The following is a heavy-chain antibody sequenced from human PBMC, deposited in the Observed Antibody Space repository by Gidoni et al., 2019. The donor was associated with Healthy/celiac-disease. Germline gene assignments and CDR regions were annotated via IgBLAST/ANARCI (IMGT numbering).Heavy chain of an antibody. J-gene: IGHJ4*02. CDR3: ARMQWLVHDY. Sequence: QLQLQESGPGLVKPSETLSLTCAVSGGSISSSSYYWGWIRQPPGKGLEWIGSIYYSGSTYYNPSLKRRVTISVDTPKNQFSLKLSSVTAADTAVYYCARMQWLVHDYWGQVTLVTVSS. CDR2: IYYSGST. CDR1: GGSISSSSYY. D-gene: IGHD6-19*01. V-gene: IGHV4-39*01.